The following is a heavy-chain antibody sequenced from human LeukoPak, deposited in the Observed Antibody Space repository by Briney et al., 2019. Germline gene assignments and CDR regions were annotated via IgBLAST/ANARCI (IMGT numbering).Heavy chain of an antibody. J-gene: IGHJ4*02. CDR1: GFTFSGSA. Sequence: GGSLRLSCAASGFTFSGSAMHWVRQASRKGLEWVGRIRNKVNNYATVYAASVKGRFTISRDDSKNTAYLQMNSLKTEDTAVYYCTRHGNGDDSSGYTDSWGQGSLVTVSS. V-gene: IGHV3-73*01. CDR2: IRNKVNNYAT. CDR3: TRHGNGDDSSGYTDS. D-gene: IGHD3-22*01.